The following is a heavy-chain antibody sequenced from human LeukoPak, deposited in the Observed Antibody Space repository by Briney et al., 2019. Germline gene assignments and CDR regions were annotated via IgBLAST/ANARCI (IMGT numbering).Heavy chain of an antibody. CDR3: AKDRDRFANLDY. CDR2: IYYDGSIK. J-gene: IGHJ4*02. Sequence: PGRSLRLSCAASGFTFSSFGMHWVRQAPGKGLEWVAVIYYDGSIKYYADSVKGRFTISRDNSKNTLYLQMNSLRAEDTAVYYCAKDRDRFANLDYWGQGTLVTVSS. CDR1: GFTFSSFG. D-gene: IGHD3-10*01. V-gene: IGHV3-33*06.